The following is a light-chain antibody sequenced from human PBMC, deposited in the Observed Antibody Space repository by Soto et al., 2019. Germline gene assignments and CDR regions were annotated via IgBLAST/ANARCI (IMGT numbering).Light chain of an antibody. CDR3: MQDLQTPSMT. J-gene: IGKJ1*01. V-gene: IGKV2-28*01. CDR1: QSLLHSNGYNY. Sequence: DIVMTQSPLSLPVTPGEPASISCRSSQSLLHSNGYNYLDWYLQKPGQSPQLLIYLGSNRASGVPDRFSGSGSGTDFTLKISRVEAEDVGVYYCMQDLQTPSMTLGQGTKVDIK. CDR2: LGS.